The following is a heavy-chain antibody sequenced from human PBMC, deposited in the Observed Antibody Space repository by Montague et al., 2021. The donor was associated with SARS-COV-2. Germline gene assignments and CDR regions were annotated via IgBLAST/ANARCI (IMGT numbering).Heavy chain of an antibody. CDR2: IDWDDDT. J-gene: IGHJ4*02. Sequence: PALVKPTQTLTLTCTFSGFSVSTSGLCVSWIRQPPGKALEWLALIDWDDDTYYSTSLKTRLAISKDTSKNQVVLTMTDMDPVDTGTYYCARILEDSFSGDSEWCFDYWGQGTLVTVSS. V-gene: IGHV2-70*01. CDR1: GFSVSTSGLC. CDR3: ARILEDSFSGDSEWCFDY. D-gene: IGHD3-3*01.